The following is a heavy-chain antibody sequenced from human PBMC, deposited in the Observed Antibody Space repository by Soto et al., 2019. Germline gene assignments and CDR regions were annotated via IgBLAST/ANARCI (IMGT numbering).Heavy chain of an antibody. J-gene: IGHJ6*02. V-gene: IGHV1-69*12. CDR3: ARSATDYYYYGMDV. CDR2: IIPIFGTA. Sequence: QVQLEQSGAEVKKPGSSVKVSCKASGGTFSSYAISWVRQAPGQGLEWMGGIIPIFGTANYAQKFQGRVTITADESTSTAYMDLSSLRSEDTALYYCARSATDYYYYGMDVWGQGTTVTVSS. CDR1: GGTFSSYA.